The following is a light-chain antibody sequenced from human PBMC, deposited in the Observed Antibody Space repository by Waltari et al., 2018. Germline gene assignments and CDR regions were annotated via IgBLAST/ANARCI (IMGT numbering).Light chain of an antibody. V-gene: IGKV3-20*01. CDR1: HRFSRTY. CDR3: QQYDGLVLT. J-gene: IGKJ4*01. Sequence: EIVLTQSPGTLSFSPGDRATLSCRASHRFSRTYLNWYQRKPGQPPRLLIHGASSRATGIPYRFSGSGSGTDFTLTISRLEPADRAVYYCQQYDGLVLTFGGGTKV. CDR2: GAS.